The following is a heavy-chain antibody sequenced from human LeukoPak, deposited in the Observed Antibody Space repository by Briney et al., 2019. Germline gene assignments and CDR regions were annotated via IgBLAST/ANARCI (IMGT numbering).Heavy chain of an antibody. V-gene: IGHV3-53*01. Sequence: GGSLRLSCTVSGFTVSSNSWSWVRQAPGKGLEWVSFIYSGGKTHSSDSVKGRFTISRDNSKNTLYLQMSSLRAEDTAIYYCARRAGEYSHLYDYWGQGTLVTVSS. CDR2: IYSGGKT. CDR3: ARRAGEYSHLYDY. J-gene: IGHJ4*02. D-gene: IGHD2-15*01. CDR1: GFTVSSNS.